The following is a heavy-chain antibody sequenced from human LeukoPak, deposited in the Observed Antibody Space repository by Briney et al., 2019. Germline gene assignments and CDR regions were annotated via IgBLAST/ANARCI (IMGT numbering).Heavy chain of an antibody. J-gene: IGHJ4*02. CDR1: GGSFSGYY. CDR2: VVHGGST. CDR3: ARGREYTGYDLYY. V-gene: IGHV4-34*01. D-gene: IGHD5-12*01. Sequence: KPSETLSLTCAVYGGSFSGYYWSWIRQPPGKGLEWIGEVVHGGSTDYNPSLKSRDTISVDKSKNQFSLRLSSVTTADTAVYYCARGREYTGYDLYYWGQGTLVTVSS.